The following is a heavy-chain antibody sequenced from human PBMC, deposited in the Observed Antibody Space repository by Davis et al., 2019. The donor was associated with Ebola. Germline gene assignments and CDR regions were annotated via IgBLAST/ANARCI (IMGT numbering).Heavy chain of an antibody. D-gene: IGHD6-19*01. CDR1: GFTFSGST. Sequence: GASLKISCAASGFTFSGSTMHWVRQASGKGLEWVGRIRSKANSYATAYAASVKGRFTISRADSKNTAYLQMNSLRAEDTAVYYCARDSGGWSRYYYYYYGMDVWSQGTTVTVSS. J-gene: IGHJ6*02. V-gene: IGHV3-73*01. CDR2: IRSKANSYAT. CDR3: ARDSGGWSRYYYYYYGMDV.